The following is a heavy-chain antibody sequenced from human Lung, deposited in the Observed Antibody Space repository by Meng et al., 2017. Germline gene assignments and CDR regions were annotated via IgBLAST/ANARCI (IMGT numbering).Heavy chain of an antibody. J-gene: IGHJ1*01. CDR2: IKPDGSEK. CDR1: GFTSSSYW. V-gene: IGHV3-7*01. CDR3: ATHGGPKWEQLLYYFQH. Sequence: GESLKISCEASGFTSSSYWMSWVRQAPGKGLEWVANIKPDGSEKFYVDSVKDRFTISRDNAKNSLYLQMNSLRAEDTAVYYCATHGGPKWEQLLYYFQHWGQGTLVTVSS. D-gene: IGHD1/OR15-1a*01.